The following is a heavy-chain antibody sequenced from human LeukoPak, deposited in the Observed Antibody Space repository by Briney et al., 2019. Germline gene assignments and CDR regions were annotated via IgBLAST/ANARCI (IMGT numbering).Heavy chain of an antibody. CDR2: INRSGST. Sequence: SETLSLTCAVYGGSSSGYYWSWIRQPPGKGLEWIGEINRSGSTNYNPSLESRVTISVDTSKNQFSLKLSSVTAADTAVYYCARGGVTIFGVVPQKPLDYWGQGTLVTVSS. D-gene: IGHD3-3*01. J-gene: IGHJ4*02. CDR3: ARGGVTIFGVVPQKPLDY. V-gene: IGHV4-34*01. CDR1: GGSSSGYY.